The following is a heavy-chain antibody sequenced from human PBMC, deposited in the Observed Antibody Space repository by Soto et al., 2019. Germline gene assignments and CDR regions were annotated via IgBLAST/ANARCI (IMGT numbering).Heavy chain of an antibody. D-gene: IGHD5-18*01. CDR1: GGSISSGGYY. CDR3: AGLSGYSYVSPFDY. J-gene: IGHJ4*02. V-gene: IGHV4-31*03. Sequence: QVQLQESGPGLVKPSQTLSLTCTVSGGSISSGGYYWSWIRQHPGKGLEWIGYIYYSGSTYYNPSRKSRVTTSVDTSKNQFALKLSSVTAADTAVYYCAGLSGYSYVSPFDYWGQGTLVTVSS. CDR2: IYYSGST.